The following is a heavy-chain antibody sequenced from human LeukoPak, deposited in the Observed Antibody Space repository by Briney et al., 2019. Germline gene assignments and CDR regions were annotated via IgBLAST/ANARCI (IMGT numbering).Heavy chain of an antibody. CDR3: ARQRVRGVVADNWFDP. CDR1: GGSISSYY. D-gene: IGHD3-10*01. J-gene: IGHJ5*02. CDR2: IYYSGST. Sequence: SETLSLTCTVSGGSISSYYWSRIRQPPGKGLEWIGYIYYSGSTNYNPSLKSRVTISVDTSKNQFSLKLSSVTAADTAVYYCARQRVRGVVADNWFDPWGQGTLVTVSS. V-gene: IGHV4-59*08.